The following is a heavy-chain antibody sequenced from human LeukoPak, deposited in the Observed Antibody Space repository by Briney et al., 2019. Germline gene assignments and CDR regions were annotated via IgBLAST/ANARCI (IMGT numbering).Heavy chain of an antibody. CDR3: ARESGDGYNSIYFDY. D-gene: IGHD5-24*01. V-gene: IGHV4-59*01. Sequence: SETLSLTCTVSGGSISSYYWSWIRQPPGKGLEWIGYIYYSGSTNYNPSLKSRVTISVDTSKNLFSLKLSSVTAADTAVYYCARESGDGYNSIYFDYWGQGTLVTVSS. J-gene: IGHJ4*02. CDR1: GGSISSYY. CDR2: IYYSGST.